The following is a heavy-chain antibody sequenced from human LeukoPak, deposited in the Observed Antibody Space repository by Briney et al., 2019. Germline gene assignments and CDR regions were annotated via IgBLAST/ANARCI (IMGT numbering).Heavy chain of an antibody. CDR2: IIPIFSTA. J-gene: IGHJ3*02. V-gene: IGHV1-69*13. CDR1: GGTFSSYA. Sequence: SVKVSCKASGGTFSSYAISWVRQAPGQGLEWMGGIIPIFSTANYAQKFQGRVTITADESTSTAYMELSSLRSEDTAVYYCARDLVPAATHDAFDIWGQRTMVTVSS. CDR3: ARDLVPAATHDAFDI. D-gene: IGHD2-2*01.